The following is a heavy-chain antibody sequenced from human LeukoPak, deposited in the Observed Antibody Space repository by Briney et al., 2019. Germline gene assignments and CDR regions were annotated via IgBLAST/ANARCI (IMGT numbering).Heavy chain of an antibody. D-gene: IGHD2-21*02. CDR2: VRYDESTK. J-gene: IGHJ4*02. CDR3: ARDDEGDCYGGCYFDY. CDR1: GFTFSNYG. V-gene: IGHV3-30*02. Sequence: GGSLRLSCAASGFTFSNYGMHWVRQAPGKGLEWVAFVRYDESTKFYADSVKGRFTISRDNSKTTLYLQMNSLRAEDTAVYYCARDDEGDCYGGCYFDYWGQGTLVTVSS.